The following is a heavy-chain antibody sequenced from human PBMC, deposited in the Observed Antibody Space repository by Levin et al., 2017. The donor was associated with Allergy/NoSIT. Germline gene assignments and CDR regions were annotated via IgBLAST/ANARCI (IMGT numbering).Heavy chain of an antibody. V-gene: IGHV1-69*06. CDR2: IIPIFGTA. Sequence: GASVKVSCTASGGTFSSYAISWVRQAPGQGLEWMGGIIPIFGTANYAQKFQGRVTITADKSTSTAYMELSSLRSEDTAVYYCAREGYWPEYSSSSQDWYFDLWGRGTLVTVSS. J-gene: IGHJ2*01. CDR3: AREGYWPEYSSSSQDWYFDL. D-gene: IGHD6-6*01. CDR1: GGTFSSYA.